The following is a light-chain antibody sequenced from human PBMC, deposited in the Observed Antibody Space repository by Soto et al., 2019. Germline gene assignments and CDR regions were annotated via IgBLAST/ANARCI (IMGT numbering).Light chain of an antibody. CDR1: QGIRND. J-gene: IGKJ4*01. CDR2: AAS. Sequence: AIQMTQSPSSLSASVGDRVTITCRASQGIRNDLGWYQQKPGKAPKLLIYAASSLQSGVPSRFSGSGSGTDFTLTISSLQPADFATYYCLQDYNYALTFGGGTKVEIK. V-gene: IGKV1-6*01. CDR3: LQDYNYALT.